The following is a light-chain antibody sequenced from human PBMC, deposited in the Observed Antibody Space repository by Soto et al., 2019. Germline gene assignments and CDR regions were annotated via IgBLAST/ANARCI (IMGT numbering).Light chain of an antibody. Sequence: EIVLTQSPGTLSLSPGERATLSCRASQSVSTSYLAWYQQKPGQAPRLLIYGASSRATGIPERFSGSGSGTDFTLTISRLEPEDFAVYHCQQYGSPPSTFGGGTKVEIK. CDR2: GAS. CDR3: QQYGSPPST. V-gene: IGKV3-20*01. CDR1: QSVSTSY. J-gene: IGKJ4*01.